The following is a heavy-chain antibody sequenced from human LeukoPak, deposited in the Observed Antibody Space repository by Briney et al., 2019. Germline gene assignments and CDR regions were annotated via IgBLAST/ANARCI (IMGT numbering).Heavy chain of an antibody. CDR1: GFTFGTYS. D-gene: IGHD5-12*01. J-gene: IGHJ4*02. Sequence: AGGSLRLSCAASGFTFGTYSMHWVRQAPGKGLEYVSAINGDGDNTFYANSVMGRFTISRDNSKNTLYLQMGSLRPEDMAVCYCARVNRGYDYWGQGTLVTVSS. CDR3: ARVNRGYDY. CDR2: INGDGDNT. V-gene: IGHV3-64*01.